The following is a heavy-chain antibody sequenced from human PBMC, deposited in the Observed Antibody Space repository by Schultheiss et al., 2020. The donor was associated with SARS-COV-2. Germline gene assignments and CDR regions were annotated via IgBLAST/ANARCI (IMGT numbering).Heavy chain of an antibody. CDR2: IYYSGST. CDR3: ARGRGPGYCSGGSCYEFDP. CDR1: GGSISSYY. D-gene: IGHD2-15*01. V-gene: IGHV4-59*01. J-gene: IGHJ5*02. Sequence: SETLSLTCTVSGGSISSYYWSWIRQPPGKGLEWIGYIYYSGSTNYNPSLKSRVTISVDTSKNQFSLNLSSVTAADTAVYYCARGRGPGYCSGGSCYEFDPWGQGTLVTVSS.